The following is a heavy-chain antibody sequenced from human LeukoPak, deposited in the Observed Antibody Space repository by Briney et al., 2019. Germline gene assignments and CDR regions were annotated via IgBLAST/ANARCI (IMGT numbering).Heavy chain of an antibody. Sequence: SETLSLTCTVSGGSITSGDYYWTWIRQHPGKGLEWIRYIYYTGNTYYNPSLKSRLTMSVDTSKNQFSLKLSSVTAADTAIYYCARERLAANAAFDIWGQGTRVTVSS. V-gene: IGHV4-31*03. CDR2: IYYTGNT. D-gene: IGHD2-15*01. CDR3: ARERLAANAAFDI. J-gene: IGHJ3*02. CDR1: GGSITSGDYY.